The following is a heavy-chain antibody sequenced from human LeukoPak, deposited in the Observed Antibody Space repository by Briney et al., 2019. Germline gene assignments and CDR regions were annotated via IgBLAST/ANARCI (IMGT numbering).Heavy chain of an antibody. CDR2: LYYSGST. CDR1: GGSISSRSYY. Sequence: NPSETLSLTCTVSGGSISSRSYYWGWIRQPPGKGLEWIGSLYYSGSTYYNPSLKSRVSISVDTSKKQFSLKLSSVTAADTAVYYCARWEESDGFDIWGQGTMVTVSS. J-gene: IGHJ3*02. CDR3: ARWEESDGFDI. V-gene: IGHV4-39*01. D-gene: IGHD1-26*01.